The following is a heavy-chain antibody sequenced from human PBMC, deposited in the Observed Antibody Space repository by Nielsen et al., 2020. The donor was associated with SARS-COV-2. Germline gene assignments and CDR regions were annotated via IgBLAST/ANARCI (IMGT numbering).Heavy chain of an antibody. CDR1: GYTFTSYA. CDR2: INAGNGNT. J-gene: IGHJ5*02. Sequence: ASVKVSCKASGYTFTSYAMHWVRQAPGQRLEWMGWINAGNGNTKYSQKFQGRVTITRDTSASTAYMELSSLRSDDTAVYYCARGDVDTAIHWFDPWGQGTLVTVSS. CDR3: ARGDVDTAIHWFDP. D-gene: IGHD5-18*01. V-gene: IGHV1-3*01.